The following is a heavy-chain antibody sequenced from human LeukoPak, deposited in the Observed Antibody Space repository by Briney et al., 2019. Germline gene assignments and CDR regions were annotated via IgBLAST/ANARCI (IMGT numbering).Heavy chain of an antibody. CDR2: INTDGSST. Sequence: GGSLRLSCAASGFTFSNAWMSWVRQAPGKGLVWVSRINTDGSSTSYADSVKGRFTISRDNAKNTLYLQMNSLRAEDTAVYYCARDRGARAFDIWGQGTMVTVSS. CDR3: ARDRGARAFDI. J-gene: IGHJ3*02. CDR1: GFTFSNAW. V-gene: IGHV3-74*01. D-gene: IGHD1-26*01.